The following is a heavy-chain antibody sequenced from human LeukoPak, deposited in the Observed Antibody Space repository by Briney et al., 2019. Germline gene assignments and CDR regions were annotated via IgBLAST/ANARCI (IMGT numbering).Heavy chain of an antibody. CDR1: GFTFSIYW. J-gene: IGHJ6*03. Sequence: VGSLRLSCAASGFTFSIYWMHWVRQALGEGVLWVSRINTDGSTTNYADSVKGRFTISRDNAENTLYLKISRLRAEDTAVYYCTRCGDEIVVVVASTPRFYSYYHMDVWGTATTVTVSS. V-gene: IGHV3-74*01. CDR2: INTDGSTT. CDR3: TRCGDEIVVVVASTPRFYSYYHMDV. D-gene: IGHD2-15*01.